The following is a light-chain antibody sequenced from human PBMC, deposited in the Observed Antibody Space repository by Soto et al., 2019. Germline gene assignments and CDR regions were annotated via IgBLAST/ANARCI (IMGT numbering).Light chain of an antibody. Sequence: EIVLTQSPGTLSLSPGERATLSCRASQSVSSTYLAWYQQKPGQAHRLLIYGASSRATSIPDRFSGSGSGTDFTLTISRLEPEDFAVYYCQQYGRTFGQGTKLEIK. CDR1: QSVSSTY. J-gene: IGKJ2*01. V-gene: IGKV3-20*01. CDR2: GAS. CDR3: QQYGRT.